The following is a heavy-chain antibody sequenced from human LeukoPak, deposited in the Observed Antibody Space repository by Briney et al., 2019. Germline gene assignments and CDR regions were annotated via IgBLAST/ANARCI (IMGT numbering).Heavy chain of an antibody. CDR2: IYYSGST. Sequence: SETLSLTCTVSGGSISNNYWSWIRQPPGKGLEWIGYIYYSGSTNYNPSLKSRVTISVDTSKNQFSLKLSSVTAADTAVYYCARVRSSGWTNYYGMDVWGQGTTVTVSS. CDR3: ARVRSSGWTNYYGMDV. V-gene: IGHV4-59*01. D-gene: IGHD6-19*01. CDR1: GGSISNNY. J-gene: IGHJ6*02.